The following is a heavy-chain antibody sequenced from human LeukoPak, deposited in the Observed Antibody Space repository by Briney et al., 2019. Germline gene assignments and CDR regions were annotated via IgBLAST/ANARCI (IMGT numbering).Heavy chain of an antibody. Sequence: SETLSLTCTVSGGLINNYYWSWIRQPPGKGLEWIGNIYDSGSTNYNPSLKSRLTISADTSKNQCSLKLSSVTAADTAVYYCARQSISGSSLSYFDYWGQGTLVNVSS. V-gene: IGHV4-59*01. D-gene: IGHD3-22*01. J-gene: IGHJ4*02. CDR3: ARQSISGSSLSYFDY. CDR2: IYDSGST. CDR1: GGLINNYY.